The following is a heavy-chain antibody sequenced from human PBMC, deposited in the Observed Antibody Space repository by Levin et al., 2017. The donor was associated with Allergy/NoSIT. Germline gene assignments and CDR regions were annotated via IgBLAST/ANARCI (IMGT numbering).Heavy chain of an antibody. J-gene: IGHJ4*02. CDR2: ISYDGSNK. CDR3: ARGHPYGDYVSEPFDY. V-gene: IGHV3-30-3*01. CDR1: GFTFSSYA. Sequence: GGSLRLSCAASGFTFSSYAMHWVRQAPGKGLEWVAVISYDGSNKYYADSVKGRFTISRDNSKNTLYLQMNSLRAEDTAVYYCARGHPYGDYVSEPFDYWGQGTLVTVSS. D-gene: IGHD4-17*01.